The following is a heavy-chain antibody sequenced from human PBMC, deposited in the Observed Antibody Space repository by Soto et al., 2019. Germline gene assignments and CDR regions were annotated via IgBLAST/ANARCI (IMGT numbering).Heavy chain of an antibody. CDR2: ISAYNGNT. Sequence: GASVKVSCKASGYTFTSYGISWVRQAPGQGLEWMGWISAYNGNTNYAQKLQGRVTMTTDTSTSTAYMELRSLRSEDTAVYYCARDDVHCSGGRGYGVPMDVWGQGTTVTVSS. V-gene: IGHV1-18*01. D-gene: IGHD2-15*01. CDR3: ARDDVHCSGGRGYGVPMDV. CDR1: GYTFTSYG. J-gene: IGHJ6*02.